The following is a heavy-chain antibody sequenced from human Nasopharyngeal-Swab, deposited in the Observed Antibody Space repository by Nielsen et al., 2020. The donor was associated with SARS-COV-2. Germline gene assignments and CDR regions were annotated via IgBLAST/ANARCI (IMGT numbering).Heavy chain of an antibody. CDR1: GGSISSSNW. D-gene: IGHD6-19*01. V-gene: IGHV4-4*02. Sequence: GSLRLSCAVSGGSISSSNWWSWVRQSPGKGLEWIGEIYHSGSTNYNPSLKSRVTISVDKSKNQFSLKLSSVTAADTAVYYCARVRWQWLVKDMKRNYFDYWGQATLVTVSS. CDR3: ARVRWQWLVKDMKRNYFDY. J-gene: IGHJ4*02. CDR2: IYHSGST.